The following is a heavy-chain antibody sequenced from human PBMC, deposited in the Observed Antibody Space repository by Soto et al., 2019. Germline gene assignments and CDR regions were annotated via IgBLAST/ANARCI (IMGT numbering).Heavy chain of an antibody. CDR3: ARDFSDSSGYLTLWDAFDI. D-gene: IGHD3-22*01. J-gene: IGHJ3*02. V-gene: IGHV3-30-3*01. Sequence: PGGPLRLCYAASGFTFGSYARHWVRKDPGKGLEWVAVISYDGSNKYYADSVKGRFTISRDNSKNTLYLQMNSLRAEDTAVYYCARDFSDSSGYLTLWDAFDIWGQGTMVTV. CDR1: GFTFGSYA. CDR2: ISYDGSNK.